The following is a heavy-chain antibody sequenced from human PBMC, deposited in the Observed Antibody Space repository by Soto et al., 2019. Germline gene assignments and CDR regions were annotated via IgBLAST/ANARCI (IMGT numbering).Heavy chain of an antibody. J-gene: IGHJ5*02. CDR2: VSASNGKT. Sequence: QIQLVQSGSEVRMPGASVKVSCKASGYIFTTYSITWVRQAPGQGLEWMGWVSASNGKTNYAQKFEDRVTMTTDTSTTTAYMELMSLRPDDTAVYYCAREAFGVQASWFDPWGQGTLVTVSS. V-gene: IGHV1-18*01. CDR3: AREAFGVQASWFDP. CDR1: GYIFTTYS. D-gene: IGHD3-10*01.